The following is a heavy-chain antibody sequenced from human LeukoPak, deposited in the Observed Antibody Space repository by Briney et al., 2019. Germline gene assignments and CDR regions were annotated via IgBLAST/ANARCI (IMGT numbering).Heavy chain of an antibody. CDR3: ATRTATIFGVVRRITADY. J-gene: IGHJ4*02. Sequence: PGGSLRLSCAASGFTFSNAWMSWVRQAPGKGLEWVGRTKSKTDGGTTDYAAPVKGRFTISRDDSKNTLYLQMSSLKTEDTAVYYCATRTATIFGVVRRITADYWGQGTLVTVSS. CDR1: GFTFSNAW. D-gene: IGHD3-3*01. V-gene: IGHV3-15*01. CDR2: TKSKTDGGTT.